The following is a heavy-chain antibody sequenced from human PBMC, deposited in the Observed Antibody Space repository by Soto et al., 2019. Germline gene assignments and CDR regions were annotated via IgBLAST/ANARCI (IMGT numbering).Heavy chain of an antibody. CDR3: ARGALYDYVWGSYPHIDV. J-gene: IGHJ4*02. V-gene: IGHV4-30-2*01. Sequence: SETLSLTCAVSGGSISSGGYSWSWIRQPPGKGLEWIGYIYHSGSTYYNPSLKSRVTISVDRSKNQFSLKLSSVTAADTAVYYCARGALYDYVWGSYPHIDVWGQGTRVTVSS. D-gene: IGHD3-16*02. CDR1: GGSISSGGYS. CDR2: IYHSGST.